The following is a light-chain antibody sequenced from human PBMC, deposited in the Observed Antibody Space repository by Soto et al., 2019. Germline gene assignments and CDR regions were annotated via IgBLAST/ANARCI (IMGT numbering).Light chain of an antibody. CDR3: QQYNNWLYT. J-gene: IGKJ2*01. Sequence: EIMMTQSPVTLSVSPGERATLSCRASQSVNSNLAWYQQKPGQAPRLLIYGASTRATGIPASFIGNGSGTEFTLTASSLQPEDFAVYYCQQYNNWLYTFGQGTKLEIK. CDR2: GAS. CDR1: QSVNSN. V-gene: IGKV3-15*01.